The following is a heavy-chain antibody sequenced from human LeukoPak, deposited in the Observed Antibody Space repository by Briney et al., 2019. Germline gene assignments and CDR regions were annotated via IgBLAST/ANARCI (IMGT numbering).Heavy chain of an antibody. V-gene: IGHV3-73*01. CDR2: IRSKANSYAT. Sequence: GGSLRLSCAASGFTFSGSAMHWVRQASGKGLEWGGRIRSKANSYATAYAASVKGRFTIARDDSKNRAYLQMNSLKTEDTAVYYCVTGGNSGSVYWGQGTLVTVSS. D-gene: IGHD4-23*01. J-gene: IGHJ4*02. CDR1: GFTFSGSA. CDR3: VTGGNSGSVY.